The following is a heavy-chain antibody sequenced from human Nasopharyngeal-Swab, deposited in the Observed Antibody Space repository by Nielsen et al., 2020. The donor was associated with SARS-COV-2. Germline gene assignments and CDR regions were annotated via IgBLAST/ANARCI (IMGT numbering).Heavy chain of an antibody. D-gene: IGHD3-16*01. CDR1: GFTFSNYW. Sequence: GGSLRLSCAASGFTFSNYWMHWVRQAPGKGLVWVSHISSDGSTTGYADSVKGRFSISRDNAKNTLYLLMNSLRPDDTALYFCARVPYISPPDYWGQGALVTVSS. CDR3: ARVPYISPPDY. CDR2: ISSDGSTT. V-gene: IGHV3-74*01. J-gene: IGHJ4*02.